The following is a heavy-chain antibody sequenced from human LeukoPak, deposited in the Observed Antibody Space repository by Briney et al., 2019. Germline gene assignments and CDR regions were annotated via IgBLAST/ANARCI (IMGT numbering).Heavy chain of an antibody. CDR2: TSIYNGKT. CDR1: GYRFTAYG. CDR3: ARVCHIVVVTAEGGWFDP. Sequence: AAVKVSCQAAGYRFTAYGAGWLRQAPGHGLQWVGWTSIYNGKTYYAQRFQDRVTMTTDTSTSTVYMELRSLRSDDTAVYYCARVCHIVVVTAEGGWFDPWGQGTLVTVSS. V-gene: IGHV1-18*01. D-gene: IGHD2-21*02. J-gene: IGHJ5*02.